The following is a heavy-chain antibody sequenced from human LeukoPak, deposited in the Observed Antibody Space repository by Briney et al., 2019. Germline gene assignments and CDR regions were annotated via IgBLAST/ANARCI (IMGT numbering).Heavy chain of an antibody. D-gene: IGHD5-24*01. V-gene: IGHV3-30*19. J-gene: IGHJ4*02. CDR1: GFTFSTYG. CDR3: ARGQSRRGHFDY. Sequence: GGSLRLSCAASGFTFSTYGMHWVRQAPGKGLEWVAVISYDGSNKYYADSVKGRFTISRDNSKNTLYLQMNSLRAEDTAVYYCARGQSRRGHFDYWGQGTLVTVSS. CDR2: ISYDGSNK.